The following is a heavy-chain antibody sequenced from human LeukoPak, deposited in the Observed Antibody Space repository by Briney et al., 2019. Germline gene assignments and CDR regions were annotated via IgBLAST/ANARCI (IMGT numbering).Heavy chain of an antibody. Sequence: GGSLRLSCAASGFTFSSYSMNWVRQAPGKGLEWVSSISSSSSYIYYADSVKGRFTISRDNAKNSLYLQMNSLRADDTAVYYCAKGIAWGYFDYWGQGTLVTVSS. D-gene: IGHD7-27*01. V-gene: IGHV3-21*04. CDR3: AKGIAWGYFDY. CDR1: GFTFSSYS. J-gene: IGHJ4*02. CDR2: ISSSSSYI.